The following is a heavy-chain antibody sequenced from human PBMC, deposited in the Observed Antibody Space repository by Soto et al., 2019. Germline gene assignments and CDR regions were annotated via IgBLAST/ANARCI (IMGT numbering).Heavy chain of an antibody. D-gene: IGHD5-12*01. J-gene: IGHJ4*02. V-gene: IGHV4-38-2*01. CDR3: ASQWIRNERDY. CDR2: IFHTGST. Sequence: SETLSLTCAVSGYSISSGYYWGWIRQPPGKGLEWIGSIFHTGSTYYNPSLKSRVAISVDTSKNQFSLKLSSVTAADTAVYYCASQWIRNERDYWGQGTLVTVSS. CDR1: GYSISSGYY.